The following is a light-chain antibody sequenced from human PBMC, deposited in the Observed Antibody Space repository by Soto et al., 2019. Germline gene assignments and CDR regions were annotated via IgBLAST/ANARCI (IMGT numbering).Light chain of an antibody. Sequence: QSVLTQAPSASGTPGQRVTISCSGCNSNIGSNTVSWYQQVPGTAPKVLIYNNDQRPSGVPDRLSGSKSGTSASLAIGGLQSEDEADYYCAAWDGSLNGWVFGGGTKVTVL. CDR2: NND. V-gene: IGLV1-44*01. CDR3: AAWDGSLNGWV. J-gene: IGLJ3*02. CDR1: NSNIGSNT.